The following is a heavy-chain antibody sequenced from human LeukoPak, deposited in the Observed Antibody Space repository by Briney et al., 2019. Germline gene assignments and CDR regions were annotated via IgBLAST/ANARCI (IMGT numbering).Heavy chain of an antibody. Sequence: PGGSLRLSCTASGFTFSSYEMNWVRQAPGKGLEWVSYISSSGSTIYYADSVKGRFTISRDNAKNSLYLQMNSLRVEDTAVYYCAREPTTSATTYDGFDMWGQGTMVSVSS. D-gene: IGHD1-1*01. J-gene: IGHJ3*02. CDR2: ISSSGSTI. CDR3: AREPTTSATTYDGFDM. CDR1: GFTFSSYE. V-gene: IGHV3-48*03.